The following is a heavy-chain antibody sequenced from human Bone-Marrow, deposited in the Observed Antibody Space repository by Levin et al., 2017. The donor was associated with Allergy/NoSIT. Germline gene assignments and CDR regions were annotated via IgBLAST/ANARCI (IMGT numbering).Heavy chain of an antibody. V-gene: IGHV4-59*08. CDR3: ARASTVTKPHLDY. Sequence: SETLSLTCAVSGASITSYYWSWIRQPPGKGLEWIGYLYYSGSTTYNPSLNSRVTMSLDTSKNQFSLRLTSVTAADTAVYYCARASTVTKPHLDYWGQGTLVTVSS. CDR1: GASITSYY. CDR2: LYYSGST. J-gene: IGHJ4*02. D-gene: IGHD4-17*01.